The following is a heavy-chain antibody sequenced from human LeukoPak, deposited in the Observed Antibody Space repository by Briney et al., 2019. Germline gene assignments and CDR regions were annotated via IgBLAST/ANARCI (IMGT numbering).Heavy chain of an antibody. Sequence: SETLSLTCTVSGVSISSGDYYWSWIRQPPGKGLAWIGYIYYSGSTYYNPSLKSRVTISVDTSKNQFSLKLSSVTAADTAVYYCARVRRFGPKWFDPWGQGTLVTVSS. D-gene: IGHD3-3*01. CDR3: ARVRRFGPKWFDP. CDR2: IYYSGST. V-gene: IGHV4-30-4*01. CDR1: GVSISSGDYY. J-gene: IGHJ5*02.